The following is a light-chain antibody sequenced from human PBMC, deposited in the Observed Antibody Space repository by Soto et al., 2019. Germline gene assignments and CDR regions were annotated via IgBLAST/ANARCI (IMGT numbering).Light chain of an antibody. CDR3: ISYTSSSTPGYV. CDR1: SGDGDGVNY. J-gene: IGLJ1*01. V-gene: IGLV2-14*01. Sequence: QSALSLHACVSGSPSNTMTSSGPGSSGDGDGVNYGCWYQQHPGKAPKLMIYDVSNRPSGVSNRFSGSKSGNTASLTISGLLAEDEADYYCISYTSSSTPGYVFGTGTKVNVL. CDR2: DVS.